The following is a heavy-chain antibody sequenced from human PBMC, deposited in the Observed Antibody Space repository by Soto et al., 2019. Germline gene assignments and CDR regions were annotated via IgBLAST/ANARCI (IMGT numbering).Heavy chain of an antibody. Sequence: LRLSCAAAGFRFNDYYMTWIRQAPGKGLEWVSYISSGSSTIYYAHSVKGRFTISRDNAKNSLYLQMNSLRAEDTAVYYCATSSGALAASFPYYFDYWGQGTLVTVSS. J-gene: IGHJ4*02. CDR2: ISSGSSTI. CDR1: GFRFNDYY. CDR3: ATSSGALAASFPYYFDY. V-gene: IGHV3-11*01. D-gene: IGHD6-25*01.